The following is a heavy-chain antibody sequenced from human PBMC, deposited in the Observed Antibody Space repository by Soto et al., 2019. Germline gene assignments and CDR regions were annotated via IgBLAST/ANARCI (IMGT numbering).Heavy chain of an antibody. CDR3: ARDPVMGDSSP. Sequence: SVKVSCKASGGTFSSYAISWVRHAPGQGIEWMGGIIPIFGTANYAQKFQNKVTITADESTSTAYMELSSLRSEDTAVYYCARDPVMGDSSPWGQGTLVTVSS. J-gene: IGHJ5*02. CDR1: GGTFSSYA. CDR2: IIPIFGTA. V-gene: IGHV1-69*13. D-gene: IGHD3-16*01.